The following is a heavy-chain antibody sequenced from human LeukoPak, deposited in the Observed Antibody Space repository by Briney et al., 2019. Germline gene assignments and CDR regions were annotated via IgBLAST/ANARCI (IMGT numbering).Heavy chain of an antibody. CDR2: ISSSGSTI. D-gene: IGHD3-10*02. CDR3: AELGITMIGGV. Sequence: GGSLRLSCAASGFTFSSYEMNWVRQAPGKGLEWVSYISSSGSTIYYADSVKGRFTISRDNAKNSLCLQMNSLRAEDTAVYYCAELGITMIGGVWGKGTTVIISS. V-gene: IGHV3-48*03. CDR1: GFTFSSYE. J-gene: IGHJ6*04.